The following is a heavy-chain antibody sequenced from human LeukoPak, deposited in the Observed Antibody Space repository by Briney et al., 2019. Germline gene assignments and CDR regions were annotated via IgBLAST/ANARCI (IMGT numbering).Heavy chain of an antibody. J-gene: IGHJ4*02. CDR1: GGSISTYY. V-gene: IGHV4-59*01. Sequence: PSETLSLTCTLSGGSISTYYWSSILQPPGKGLEWIGYIYHSGSTNYNPSLKSRVTISVDTSKNQFSLKLSSVTAADTAVYYCARGGGYASPIGYWGQGALVTVSS. CDR2: IYHSGST. D-gene: IGHD5-12*01. CDR3: ARGGGYASPIGY.